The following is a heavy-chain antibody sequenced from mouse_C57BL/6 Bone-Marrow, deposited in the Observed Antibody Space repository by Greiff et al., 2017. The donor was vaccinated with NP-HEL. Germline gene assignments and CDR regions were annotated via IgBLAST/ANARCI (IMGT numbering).Heavy chain of an antibody. V-gene: IGHV1-82*01. J-gene: IGHJ2*01. CDR2: IYPGDGDT. CDR1: GYAFSSSW. Sequence: ESGPELVKPGASVKISCKASGYAFSSSWMNWVKQRPGKGLEWIGRIYPGDGDTNYNGKFKGKATLTADKSSSTAYMQLSSLTSEDSAVYFCARRGSKRNFDYWGQGTTLTVSS. D-gene: IGHD2-5*01. CDR3: ARRGSKRNFDY.